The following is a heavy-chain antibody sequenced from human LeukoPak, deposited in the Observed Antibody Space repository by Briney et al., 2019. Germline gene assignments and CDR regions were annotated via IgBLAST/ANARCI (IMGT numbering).Heavy chain of an antibody. CDR1: GGSISSSSYY. D-gene: IGHD1-26*01. Sequence: SETLSLTCTVSGGSISSSSYYWGWIRQPPGKGLEWIGEINHSGSTNYNPSLKSRVTISVDTSKNQFSLKLSSVTAADTAVYYCARDFMVGATKYFDYWGQGTLVTVSS. V-gene: IGHV4-39*07. J-gene: IGHJ4*02. CDR3: ARDFMVGATKYFDY. CDR2: INHSGST.